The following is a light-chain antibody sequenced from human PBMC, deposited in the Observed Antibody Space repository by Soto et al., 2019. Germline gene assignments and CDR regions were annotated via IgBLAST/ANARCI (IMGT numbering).Light chain of an antibody. CDR3: QQYGSSPGYT. CDR2: GAS. J-gene: IGKJ2*01. Sequence: EIVLTQSPGTLSLSPGEAATLSCRASQSVSSSSLGWYQQKPGQAPRLLIYGASSRATGIPDRFSGSGSGTDFTLNISRLEPEDFAVYYCQQYGSSPGYTFGQGTKLEIK. CDR1: QSVSSSS. V-gene: IGKV3-20*01.